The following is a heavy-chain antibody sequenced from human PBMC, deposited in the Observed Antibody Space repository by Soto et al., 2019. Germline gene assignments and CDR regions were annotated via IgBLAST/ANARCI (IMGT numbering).Heavy chain of an antibody. CDR1: GFTFSNAW. CDR2: IKSKTDGGTT. D-gene: IGHD2-21*02. Sequence: GESLKISCAASGFTFSNAWMSWVRQAPGKGLEWVGRIKSKTDGGTTDYAAPVKGRFTISRDDSKNTLYLQMNSLKTEDTAVYYCTTGRLPAYCGGDCFGWYFDLWGRGTLVTVSS. J-gene: IGHJ2*01. CDR3: TTGRLPAYCGGDCFGWYFDL. V-gene: IGHV3-15*01.